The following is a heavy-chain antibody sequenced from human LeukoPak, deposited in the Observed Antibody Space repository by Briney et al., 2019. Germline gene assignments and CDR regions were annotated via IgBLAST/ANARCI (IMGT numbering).Heavy chain of an antibody. V-gene: IGHV3-23*01. CDR1: GFTFSSCA. D-gene: IGHD4-17*01. CDR2: ISGSGGST. J-gene: IGHJ4*02. CDR3: AKDSAGDYDLNFDY. Sequence: GGSLRLSCAASGFTFSSCAMSWVRQAPGKGLEWVSAISGSGGSTYYADSVKGRFTISSDNSKNTLYLQMNSLRAEDTAVYYCAKDSAGDYDLNFDYWGQGTLVTVSS.